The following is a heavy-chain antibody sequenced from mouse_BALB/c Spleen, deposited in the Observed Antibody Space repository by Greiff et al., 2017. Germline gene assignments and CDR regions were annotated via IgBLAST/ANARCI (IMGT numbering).Heavy chain of an antibody. V-gene: IGHV2-9*02. CDR3: ARDKVYYCNYRRGARDD. CDR1: GFSLTSYG. Sequence: VKLVESGPGLVAPSQSLSITCTVSGFSLTSYGVHWVRQPPGKGLEWLGVIWAGGSTNYNSALMSRLSISKDNSKSQVFLKMNSLQTDDTAMYYCARDKVYYCNYRRGARDDWGRGSSDSVSS. D-gene: IGHD2-1*01. CDR2: IWAGGST. J-gene: IGHJ4*01.